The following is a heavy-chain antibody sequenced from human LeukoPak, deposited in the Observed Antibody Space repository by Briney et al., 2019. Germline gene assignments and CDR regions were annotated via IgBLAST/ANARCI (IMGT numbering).Heavy chain of an antibody. Sequence: PGGSLRLSCAASGFTFSNYWMSWVRQAPGKGLEWVANVMQVGGEKYYVDSVKGRFTISRDNAKNSLFLQMNSLRAEDTAVYYCARDRSTMPNWGQGSLVTVSS. V-gene: IGHV3-7*01. CDR3: ARDRSTMPN. CDR1: GFTFSNYW. J-gene: IGHJ4*02. CDR2: VMQVGGEK. D-gene: IGHD5-24*01.